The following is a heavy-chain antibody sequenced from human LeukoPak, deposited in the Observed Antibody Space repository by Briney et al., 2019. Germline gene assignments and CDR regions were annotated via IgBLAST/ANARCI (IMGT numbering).Heavy chain of an antibody. J-gene: IGHJ5*02. CDR1: GGSFGGYY. D-gene: IGHD6-13*01. CDR2: INHSGST. CDR3: ARAQQLGWFDP. Sequence: KPSETLSLTCAVYGGSFGGYYWSWIRQPPGKGLEWIGEINHSGSTNYNPSLKSRVTISVDTSKNQFSLKLSSVTAADTAVYYCARAQQLGWFDPWGQGTLVTVSS. V-gene: IGHV4-34*01.